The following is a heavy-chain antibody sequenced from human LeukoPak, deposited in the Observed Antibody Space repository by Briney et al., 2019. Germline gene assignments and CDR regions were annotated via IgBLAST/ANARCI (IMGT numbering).Heavy chain of an antibody. V-gene: IGHV4-4*09. Sequence: PSETLSLTCSVSGVSISSYYWSWIRQPPGKGLEWIGYIYTSGSTNYNPSLKSRVTISVDTSKNQFSLKLSSVTAADTAVYYCARKNWPWGQGTLVTVPS. D-gene: IGHD1-1*01. J-gene: IGHJ5*02. CDR2: IYTSGST. CDR3: ARKNWP. CDR1: GVSISSYY.